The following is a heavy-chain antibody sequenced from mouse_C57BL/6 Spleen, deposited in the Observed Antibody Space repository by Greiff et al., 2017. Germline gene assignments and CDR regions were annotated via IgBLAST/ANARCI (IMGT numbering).Heavy chain of an antibody. V-gene: IGHV1-75*01. D-gene: IGHD1-1*01. J-gene: IGHJ1*03. Sequence: QVQLQQSGPELVKPGASVKISCKASGYTFTDYYINWVKQRPGQGLEWIGWIFPGSGSTYYNEKFKGKATLTVDKSPSTAYMLLSSLTSEDSAVYFCARSRYYGSSLYWYFDVWGTGTTVTVSS. CDR1: GYTFTDYY. CDR2: IFPGSGST. CDR3: ARSRYYGSSLYWYFDV.